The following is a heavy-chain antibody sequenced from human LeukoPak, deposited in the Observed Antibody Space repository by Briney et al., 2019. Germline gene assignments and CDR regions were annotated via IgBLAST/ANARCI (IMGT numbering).Heavy chain of an antibody. J-gene: IGHJ4*02. V-gene: IGHV1-69*13. CDR1: GGTFSSYA. CDR2: IIPIFGTA. Sequence: ASVKVSCEASGGTFSSYAISWVRQAPGQGLEWMGGIIPIFGTANYAQKFQGRVTITADESTSTAYMELSSLRSEDTAVYYCASSPNGADYYDSSGYSYWGQGTLVTVSS. CDR3: ASSPNGADYYDSSGYSY. D-gene: IGHD3-22*01.